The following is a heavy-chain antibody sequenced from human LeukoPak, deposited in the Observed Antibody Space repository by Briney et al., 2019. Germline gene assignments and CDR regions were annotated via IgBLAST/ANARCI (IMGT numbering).Heavy chain of an antibody. CDR3: SRGHTRLAAACDYYYYYGMDV. V-gene: IGHV4-34*01. CDR1: GGSISSYY. D-gene: IGHD6-13*01. CDR2: INQSGRT. J-gene: IGHJ6*02. Sequence: SETLSLTCTVSGGSISSYYWSWIRQPPGKGLEWIGEINQSGRTNYNPSLKSRVTISVETSKNQFSLKLSAVTAADPAMNWCSRGHTRLAAACDYYYYYGMDVWGQATTVTVSS.